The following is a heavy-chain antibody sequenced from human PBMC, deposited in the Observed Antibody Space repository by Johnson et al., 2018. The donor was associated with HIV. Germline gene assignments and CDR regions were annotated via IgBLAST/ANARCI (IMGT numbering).Heavy chain of an antibody. J-gene: IGHJ3*02. CDR3: ARLIAVVIDGFDI. CDR1: GFTFSSYS. D-gene: IGHD3-22*01. V-gene: IGHV3-30*04. Sequence: QVQLVESGGGLVQRGGSLRFSCAASGFTFSSYSMHWVRQAPAKGLEWVAVISYDGSDKYYADSVKGRFTISRDNAKNSLYLQMNTLRAEDTAVYYCARLIAVVIDGFDIWGQGTMVTVSA. CDR2: ISYDGSDK.